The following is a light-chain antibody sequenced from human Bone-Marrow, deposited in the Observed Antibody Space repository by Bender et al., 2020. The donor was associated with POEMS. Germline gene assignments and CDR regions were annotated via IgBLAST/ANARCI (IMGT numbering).Light chain of an antibody. J-gene: IGLJ3*02. CDR3: CSYAGSATWV. CDR1: SSDVGSYNL. Sequence: QSALTQPASVSGSPGQSITISCTATSSDVGSYNLVSWYQQHPGKAPKLIIYDDTTRPSGVSNRFSGSRSGNTASLTIAGLQADDESDYYCCSYAGSATWVFGGGTKLTVL. V-gene: IGLV2-23*01. CDR2: DDT.